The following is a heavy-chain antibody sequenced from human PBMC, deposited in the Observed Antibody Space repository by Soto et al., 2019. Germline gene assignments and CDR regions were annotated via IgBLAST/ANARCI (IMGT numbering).Heavy chain of an antibody. J-gene: IGHJ4*02. Sequence: ASVKVSCKASGYTFTSYGISWVRQAPGQGLEWMGWISAYNGNTNYAQKLQGRVNMTTDTSTSTAYMELRSLRSDDTAVYYCARVFDFWSGYPDKNYFDYWGQGTLVTVSS. CDR2: ISAYNGNT. CDR3: ARVFDFWSGYPDKNYFDY. CDR1: GYTFTSYG. V-gene: IGHV1-18*01. D-gene: IGHD3-3*01.